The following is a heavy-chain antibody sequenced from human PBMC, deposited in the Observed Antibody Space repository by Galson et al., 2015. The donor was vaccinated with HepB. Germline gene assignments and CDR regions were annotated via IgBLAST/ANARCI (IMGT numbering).Heavy chain of an antibody. Sequence: SVKVSCKGSGYAFIGYFIHWVRHAPGEGLEWLGWINPNSGATNYAQKFRGWVNMTRDTSVNTAYMELSRLRSDDTAVYYCARGLSYYSDNSGYYVFDLWGQGTLVTVSS. D-gene: IGHD3-22*01. J-gene: IGHJ4*02. V-gene: IGHV1-2*04. CDR2: INPNSGAT. CDR1: GYAFIGYF. CDR3: ARGLSYYSDNSGYYVFDL.